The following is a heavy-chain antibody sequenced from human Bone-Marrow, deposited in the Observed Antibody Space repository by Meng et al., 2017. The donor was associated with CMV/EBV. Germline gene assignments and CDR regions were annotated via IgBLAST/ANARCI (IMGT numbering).Heavy chain of an antibody. CDR3: ARGSTRDKFDP. CDR2: IYSSGNT. D-gene: IGHD5-24*01. CDR1: GGSISNYY. V-gene: IGHV4-59*01. J-gene: IGHJ5*02. Sequence: LSCTVSGGSISNYYWSWIRQSPGRGLEWIGYIYSSGNTNYNPSLKSRVTISVDASKNQFSLRLSSVTAADTAIYYCARGSTRDKFDPWGQGTLVTVSS.